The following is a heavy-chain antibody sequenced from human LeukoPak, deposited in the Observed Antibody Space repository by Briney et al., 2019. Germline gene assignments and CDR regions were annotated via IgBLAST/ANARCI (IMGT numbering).Heavy chain of an antibody. CDR1: GYTFTSYY. V-gene: IGHV1-46*01. D-gene: IGHD2-2*01. CDR2: INPSGGST. CDR3: ASSEDIVVVPGYYYYGMDV. J-gene: IGHJ6*02. Sequence: ASVKVSCKASGYTFTSYYMHWVRQAPGQGLEWMGIINPSGGSTNYAQKFQGRVTITADESTSTAYMELSSLRSEDTAVYYCASSEDIVVVPGYYYYGMDVWGQGTTVTVSS.